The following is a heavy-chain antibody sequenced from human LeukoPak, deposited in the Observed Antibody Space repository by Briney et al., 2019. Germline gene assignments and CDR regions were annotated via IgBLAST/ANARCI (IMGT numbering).Heavy chain of an antibody. Sequence: ASVKVSCKASGYTFTGYYMHWVRQAPGQGLEWMGRINPNSGGTNYAQKFQGRVTMTRDTSISTAYVELSRLRSDDTAVYYCARYDGSGSYFDYYYYMDVWGKGTTVTVSS. CDR1: GYTFTGYY. D-gene: IGHD3-10*01. V-gene: IGHV1-2*06. J-gene: IGHJ6*03. CDR3: ARYDGSGSYFDYYYYMDV. CDR2: INPNSGGT.